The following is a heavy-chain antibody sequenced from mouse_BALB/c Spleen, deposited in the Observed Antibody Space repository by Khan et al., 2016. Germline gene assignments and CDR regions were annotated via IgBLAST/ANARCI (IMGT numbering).Heavy chain of an antibody. CDR3: ARGGGWYFDV. CDR1: GYTFTDYN. D-gene: IGHD1-1*02. V-gene: IGHV1S29*02. J-gene: IGHJ1*01. CDR2: IYPYNGGT. Sequence: VQLQQPGPELVKPGASVKISCKASGYTFTDYNMHWVKQSHGKSLEWIGYIYPYNGGTGYNQKFKSKATLTVDNSSSTAYMELRSPTSEDSAVYYCARGGGWYFDVWGAGTTVTVSS.